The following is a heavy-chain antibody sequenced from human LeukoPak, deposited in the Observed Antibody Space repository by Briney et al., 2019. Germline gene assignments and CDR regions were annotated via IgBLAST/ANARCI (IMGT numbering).Heavy chain of an antibody. D-gene: IGHD6-19*01. CDR2: IYYSGST. J-gene: IGHJ2*01. CDR3: ASLYNGYSSGWYLGVERSYWYFDL. V-gene: IGHV4-59*08. Sequence: SETLSLTCTVSGGSISSYYWSWIRQPPGKGLEWIGYIYYSGSTNYNPSLKSRVTISVDTSKNQFSLKLSSVTAADTAVYYCASLYNGYSSGWYLGVERSYWYFDLWGRGTLVTVSS. CDR1: GGSISSYY.